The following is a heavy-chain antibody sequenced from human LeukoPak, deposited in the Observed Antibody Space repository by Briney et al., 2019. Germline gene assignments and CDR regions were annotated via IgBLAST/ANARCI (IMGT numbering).Heavy chain of an antibody. Sequence: GGSLTLSCAASGFTFSYHWMTWVRQAPGKGLEWVANIKNDGAVKNYVGSVKGRFTISRDNAKNSLYLQMNSLRAEDTAVYYCAKGYDFWSAVFDYWGQGTLVTVSS. V-gene: IGHV3-7*01. CDR1: GFTFSYHW. D-gene: IGHD3-3*01. J-gene: IGHJ4*02. CDR3: AKGYDFWSAVFDY. CDR2: IKNDGAVK.